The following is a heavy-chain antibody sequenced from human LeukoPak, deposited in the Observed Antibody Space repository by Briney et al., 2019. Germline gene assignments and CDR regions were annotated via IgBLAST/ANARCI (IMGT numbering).Heavy chain of an antibody. J-gene: IGHJ4*02. CDR3: ATGGGYYYSH. CDR2: IWYDGSYK. V-gene: IGHV3-33*01. CDR1: GFTFSNCG. Sequence: GGSLRLSCAASGFTFSNCGMHWVRQAPGKGLEWVAVIWYDGSYKYYADSVKGRFSISKDISQNTLSLQMSSLRAEDTAVYFCATGGGYYYSHWGQGTPVTVSS. D-gene: IGHD3-22*01.